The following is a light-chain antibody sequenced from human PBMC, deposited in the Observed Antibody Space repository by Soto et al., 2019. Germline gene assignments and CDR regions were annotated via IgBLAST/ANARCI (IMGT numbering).Light chain of an antibody. V-gene: IGKV1-39*01. Sequence: DIQMTQSPSSLSASVGDRVTITFRASQSISSYLNWYQQKPGKVPKLLIYAASSLQSGVPSRFGGSGSGTDFTLTIGSLQPEDFATYYCQQSYSTPRTFGQGTKVDI. J-gene: IGKJ1*01. CDR1: QSISSY. CDR3: QQSYSTPRT. CDR2: AAS.